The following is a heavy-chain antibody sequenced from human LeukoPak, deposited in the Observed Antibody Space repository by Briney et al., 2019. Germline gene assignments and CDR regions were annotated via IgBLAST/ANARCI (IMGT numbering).Heavy chain of an antibody. CDR3: ATLNLPGTTGYYMDV. CDR1: GGTFSSYA. V-gene: IGHV1-24*01. J-gene: IGHJ6*03. CDR2: FDPEDGET. Sequence: ASVKVSCKASGGTFSSYAISWVRQAPGQGLEWMGGFDPEDGETIYAQKFQGRVTMTEDTSTDTAYMELSSLRSEDTAVYYCATLNLPGTTGYYMDVWGKGTTVTVSS. D-gene: IGHD4-17*01.